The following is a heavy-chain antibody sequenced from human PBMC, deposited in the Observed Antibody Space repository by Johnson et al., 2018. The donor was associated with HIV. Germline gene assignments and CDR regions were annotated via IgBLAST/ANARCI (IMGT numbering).Heavy chain of an antibody. D-gene: IGHD2-8*01. J-gene: IGHJ3*02. CDR1: GFTFSDYY. CDR3: AKGLMRGAFDI. CDR2: ISSSGSII. V-gene: IGHV3-11*04. Sequence: QVLLVESGGGLVQPGGSLRLSCAASGFTFSDYYMSWIRQAPGKGLEWVSYISSSGSIIYSADSMQGRFTNSRDNAKNSLYLQMNSLRAEDTAVYYCAKGLMRGAFDIWGQGTMVTVSS.